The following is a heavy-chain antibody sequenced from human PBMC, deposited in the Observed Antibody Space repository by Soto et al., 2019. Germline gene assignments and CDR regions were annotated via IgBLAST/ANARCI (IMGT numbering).Heavy chain of an antibody. Sequence: GESLKISCKGSGYTFASYWIGWVRQMPGKGLEYMGIIYPGDSDTKYSPSFRGRITISVDKSISTAYLQWSSLTASDTAMYYCARQSGAVVAAMFDYWGQGSMVTVSS. J-gene: IGHJ4*02. D-gene: IGHD2-2*01. V-gene: IGHV5-51*01. CDR2: IYPGDSDT. CDR3: ARQSGAVVAAMFDY. CDR1: GYTFASYW.